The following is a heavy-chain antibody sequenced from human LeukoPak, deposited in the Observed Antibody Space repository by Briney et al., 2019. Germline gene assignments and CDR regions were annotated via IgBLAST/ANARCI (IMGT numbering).Heavy chain of an antibody. J-gene: IGHJ4*02. Sequence: PGGSLRLSCAASGFTFSSYWMHWVRQAPGKGLVRVSRINSDGSRTTYADSVKGRFTISRDNAKNTLFLQMNSLRAEDTAVYYCASGVSSGWYSPGIDYWGQGTLVTVSS. CDR1: GFTFSSYW. D-gene: IGHD6-19*01. CDR3: ASGVSSGWYSPGIDY. V-gene: IGHV3-74*01. CDR2: INSDGSRT.